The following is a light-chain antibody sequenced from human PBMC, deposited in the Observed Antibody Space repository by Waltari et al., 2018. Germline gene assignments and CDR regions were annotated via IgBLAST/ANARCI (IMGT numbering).Light chain of an antibody. CDR3: MSYTRSSTYV. CDR2: EVT. J-gene: IGLJ1*01. Sequence: QSALPQPASVSGSPGQSITISCTGSTRDIGAYHYVSWYQQHPDKAPKLIISEVTNRPSGVSDRFSGSKSGYTASLTISGLQAEDEGDYYCMSYTRSSTYVFGTGTKVTVL. CDR1: TRDIGAYHY. V-gene: IGLV2-14*01.